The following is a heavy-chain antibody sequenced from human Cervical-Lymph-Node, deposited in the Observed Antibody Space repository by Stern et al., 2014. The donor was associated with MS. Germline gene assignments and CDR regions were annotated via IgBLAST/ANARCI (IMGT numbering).Heavy chain of an antibody. CDR2: INPNSGGT. D-gene: IGHD3-16*01. V-gene: IGHV1-2*06. J-gene: IGHJ4*02. CDR1: GYTFSVYN. Sequence: VQLVQSGAEVKKPGASLKVSCKASGYTFSVYNIHWVRHAPGQGLEWMGRINPNSGGTNYAQKFQGRVTMTRDTSISIVYMELTRLRSDDTAVYYCARGASDYWGQGTLVTVSS. CDR3: ARGASDY.